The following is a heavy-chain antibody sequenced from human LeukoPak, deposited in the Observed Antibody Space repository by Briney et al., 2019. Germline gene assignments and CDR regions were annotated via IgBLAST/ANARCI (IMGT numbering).Heavy chain of an antibody. Sequence: KPGGSLRLSCAASGFTFSSAWMSWVRQAPGKGLEWVGRIKSKTDGGTTDYGAPVKGRFTISRDDSEKTLHLQMNSLKTEDTAVYYCVDSSSWYKAYNWGQGTLVTVSS. CDR1: GFTFSSAW. J-gene: IGHJ1*01. V-gene: IGHV3-15*01. CDR3: VDSSSWYKAYN. D-gene: IGHD6-13*01. CDR2: IKSKTDGGTT.